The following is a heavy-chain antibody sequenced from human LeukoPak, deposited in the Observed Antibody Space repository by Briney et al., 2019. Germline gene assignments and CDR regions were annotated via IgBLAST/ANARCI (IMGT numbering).Heavy chain of an antibody. Sequence: SETLSLTCTVSGASISSYYWSWIRQPPRAGLEWIGYIFYRGSTNYNPSLKSRVTISVDTSKNQFSLKLSSVTAAHTAVYYCASGPYPAAGTDHQFDYWGQGILVTVFS. CDR3: ASGPYPAAGTDHQFDY. J-gene: IGHJ4*02. D-gene: IGHD6-13*01. CDR2: IFYRGST. V-gene: IGHV4-59*01. CDR1: GASISSYY.